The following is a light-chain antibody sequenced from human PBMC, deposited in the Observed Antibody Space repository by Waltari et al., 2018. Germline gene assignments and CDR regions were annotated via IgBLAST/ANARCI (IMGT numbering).Light chain of an antibody. CDR3: SSYTNSNTWV. J-gene: IGLJ3*02. CDR1: SSDVGGYNY. V-gene: IGLV2-14*03. CDR2: DGS. Sequence: QSALTQPASVSGSPGQSITISCTGTSSDVGGYNYVAWYQQHPGKAPKVLIYDGSNRPAGVSNRFSGSKSGNTASLTISGLQAEDEADYYCSSYTNSNTWVFGGGTKLTVL.